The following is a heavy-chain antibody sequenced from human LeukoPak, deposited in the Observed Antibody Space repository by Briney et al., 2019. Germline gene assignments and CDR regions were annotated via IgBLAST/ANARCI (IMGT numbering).Heavy chain of an antibody. CDR3: AKGALYGDYAPFDY. V-gene: IGHV3-9*01. D-gene: IGHD4-17*01. CDR2: ISWNSGSI. CDR1: GFTFDDYA. Sequence: PGRSLRLSCAASGFTFDDYAMHWVRHAPGKGLEWVSGISWNSGSIGYADSVKGRFTISRDNAKNSLYLQMNSLRAEDTALYYCAKGALYGDYAPFDYWGQGTLVTVSS. J-gene: IGHJ4*02.